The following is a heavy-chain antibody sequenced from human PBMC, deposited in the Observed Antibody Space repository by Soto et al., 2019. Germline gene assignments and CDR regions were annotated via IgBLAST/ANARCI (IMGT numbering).Heavy chain of an antibody. CDR2: TLHSGRT. CDR3: AYSTGWYRHDV. Sequence: QVQLQESGPGLVKPSGTLSLTCAVSGDSISSSKWWTWVRQPPGKGLEWIGDTLHSGRTNYNPSLKSRIIISVAKSKTRFSLDLTSVTAADTAVYYCAYSTGWYRHDVWGQGTLVIVSP. CDR1: GDSISSSKW. V-gene: IGHV4-4*02. D-gene: IGHD6-19*01. J-gene: IGHJ3*01.